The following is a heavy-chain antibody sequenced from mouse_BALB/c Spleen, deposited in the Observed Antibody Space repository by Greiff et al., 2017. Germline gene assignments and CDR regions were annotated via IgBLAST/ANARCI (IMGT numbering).Heavy chain of an antibody. D-gene: IGHD1-1*01. Sequence: VQLQQSGAELVRPGALVKLSCKASGFNIKDYYMHWVKQRPEQGLEWIGWIDPENGNTIYDPKFQGKASITADTSSNTAYLQLSSLTSEDTAVYYCAISGLYYYGSNYFDYWGQGTTLTVSS. CDR1: GFNIKDYY. J-gene: IGHJ2*01. V-gene: IGHV14-1*02. CDR2: IDPENGNT. CDR3: AISGLYYYGSNYFDY.